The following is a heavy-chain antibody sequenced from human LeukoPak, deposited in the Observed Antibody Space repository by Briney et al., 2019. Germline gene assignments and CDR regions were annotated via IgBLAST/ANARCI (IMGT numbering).Heavy chain of an antibody. CDR3: ARDVPGGMDV. CDR1: GGSISSGGYY. V-gene: IGHV4-31*03. J-gene: IGHJ6*04. Sequence: SQTLSLTCTVSGGSISSGGYYWSWIRQHPGKGLEWIGYIYYSGSTYYNPSLKSRVTISVDTSKNQFSLKLSSVTAADTAVYYCARDVPGGMDVWGKGTTVTASS. CDR2: IYYSGST.